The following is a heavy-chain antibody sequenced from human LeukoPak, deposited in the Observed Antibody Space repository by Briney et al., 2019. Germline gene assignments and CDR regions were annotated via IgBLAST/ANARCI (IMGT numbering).Heavy chain of an antibody. CDR3: AKGYSSSWYYFDY. Sequence: HPGGSLRLSCAASGFTFSSYAMSWVRQAPGKGLEWVSAISGSGGSTYNADSVKGRFTISRDNSENTLHLQMNSLRAEDTAVYYCAKGYSSSWYYFDYWGQGTLVTVSS. CDR1: GFTFSSYA. CDR2: ISGSGGST. J-gene: IGHJ4*02. V-gene: IGHV3-23*01. D-gene: IGHD6-13*01.